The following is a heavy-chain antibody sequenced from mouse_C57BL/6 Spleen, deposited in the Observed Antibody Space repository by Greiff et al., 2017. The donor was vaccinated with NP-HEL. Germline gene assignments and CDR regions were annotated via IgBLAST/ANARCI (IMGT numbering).Heavy chain of an antibody. V-gene: IGHV1-59*01. J-gene: IGHJ3*01. D-gene: IGHD4-1*01. CDR2: IDPSDSYT. CDR3: ARLGEFAY. CDR1: GYTFTSYW. Sequence: QVQLQQPGAELVRPGTSVKLSCKASGYTFTSYWMHWVKQRPGQGLEWIGVIDPSDSYTNYNQKFKGKATLTVDTSSSTAYMQLSSLTSEDSAVYYCARLGEFAYWGQGTLVTVSA.